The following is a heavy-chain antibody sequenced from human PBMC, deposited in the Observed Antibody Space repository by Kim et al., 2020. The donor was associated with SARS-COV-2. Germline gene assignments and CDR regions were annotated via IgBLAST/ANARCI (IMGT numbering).Heavy chain of an antibody. V-gene: IGHV3-23*01. D-gene: IGHD3-16*01. CDR3: ATVHDDYVPRD. CDR2: ITDIGGST. Sequence: GGSLRLSCSASGFTFSNYAMTWVRQAPGKGLEWVSGITDIGGSTYYAGSVMGRFTISRDNSKNTLYVQMNSLRAEDTAVYYCATVHDDYVPRDWGQGTLVTVSS. J-gene: IGHJ4*02. CDR1: GFTFSNYA.